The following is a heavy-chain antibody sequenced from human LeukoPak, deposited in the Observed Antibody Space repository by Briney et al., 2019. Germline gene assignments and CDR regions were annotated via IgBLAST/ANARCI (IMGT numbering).Heavy chain of an antibody. CDR3: AKKDTAMVYYYYGMDV. V-gene: IGHV3-23*01. D-gene: IGHD5-18*01. CDR2: IGGSDGKT. Sequence: GGSLRLSCAATGFTFSTYAISWVRQAPGKGLEWVSAIGGSDGKTYYADSAKGRFTISRDNSKNTLYLQMNSLRAEDTAVYYCAKKDTAMVYYYYGMDVWGQGTTVTVSS. CDR1: GFTFSTYA. J-gene: IGHJ6*02.